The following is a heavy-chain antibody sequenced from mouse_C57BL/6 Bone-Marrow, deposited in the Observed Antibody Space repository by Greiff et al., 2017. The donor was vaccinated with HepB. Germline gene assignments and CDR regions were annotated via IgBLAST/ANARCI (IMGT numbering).Heavy chain of an antibody. CDR2: INPNNGGT. CDR1: GYTFTDYN. CDR3: AKGGPYAMDY. Sequence: EVKLQESGPELVKPGASVKMSCKASGYTFTDYNMHWVKQSHGKSLEWIGYINPNNGGTSYNQKFKGKATLTVNKSSSTAYMELRSLTSEDSAVYYCAKGGPYAMDYWGQGTSVTVSS. V-gene: IGHV1-22*01. J-gene: IGHJ4*01.